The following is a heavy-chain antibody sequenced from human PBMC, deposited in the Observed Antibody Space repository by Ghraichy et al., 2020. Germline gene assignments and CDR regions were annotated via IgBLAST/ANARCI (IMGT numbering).Heavy chain of an antibody. V-gene: IGHV3-66*01. CDR1: GFTASSNS. Sequence: GGSLRLSCAASGFTASSNSMTWVRQAPGKGLEWVSVIYSGGSTYYADSVKDRFTISRDSSKNTLYLQMNSLRAEDTAVYYCARGYCSGGSCYLGFYWYFDLWGRGTLVTVSS. CDR2: IYSGGST. J-gene: IGHJ2*01. D-gene: IGHD2-15*01. CDR3: ARGYCSGGSCYLGFYWYFDL.